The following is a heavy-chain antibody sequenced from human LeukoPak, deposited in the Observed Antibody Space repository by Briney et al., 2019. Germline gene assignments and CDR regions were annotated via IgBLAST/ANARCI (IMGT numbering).Heavy chain of an antibody. CDR2: IIPILGIA. V-gene: IGHV1-69*04. J-gene: IGHJ4*02. CDR1: GGTFSSYA. Sequence: GASVKVSCKASGGTFSSYAISWVRQAPGQGLEWMGRIIPILGIANYAQKFQGRVTITADKSTSTAYMELSSLRSEDTAVYYCARESPDSSGFYYWGQGTLVTVSS. CDR3: ARESPDSSGFYY. D-gene: IGHD3-22*01.